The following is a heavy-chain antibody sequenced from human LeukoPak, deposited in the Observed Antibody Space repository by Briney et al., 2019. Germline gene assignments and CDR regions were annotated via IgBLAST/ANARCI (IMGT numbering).Heavy chain of an antibody. Sequence: PGGSLRLSCAASGFTFDDYAMHWVRHAPGKGLEWVSGISWNSGSITYADSVKGRFTISRDNAKNSLFLQMNSLRAEDTALYYCAKASGDWYAPFDYWGQGTLVTVSS. D-gene: IGHD6-19*01. CDR2: ISWNSGSI. J-gene: IGHJ4*02. CDR3: AKASGDWYAPFDY. V-gene: IGHV3-9*01. CDR1: GFTFDDYA.